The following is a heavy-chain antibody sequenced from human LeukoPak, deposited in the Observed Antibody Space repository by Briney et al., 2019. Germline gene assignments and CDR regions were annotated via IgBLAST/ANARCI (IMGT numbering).Heavy chain of an antibody. CDR3: ARSTTVVTSRTNYFDH. D-gene: IGHD4-23*01. CDR1: GGTFISYA. Sequence: GASVTVSFKASGGTFISYAISWVRQAPGQGLEWMGGIIPIFGTANYAQKFQGRVTITTDESTSTAYLELSSLRSEDTAVYYCARSTTVVTSRTNYFDHGGQGTLVTVSS. J-gene: IGHJ4*02. CDR2: IIPIFGTA. V-gene: IGHV1-69*05.